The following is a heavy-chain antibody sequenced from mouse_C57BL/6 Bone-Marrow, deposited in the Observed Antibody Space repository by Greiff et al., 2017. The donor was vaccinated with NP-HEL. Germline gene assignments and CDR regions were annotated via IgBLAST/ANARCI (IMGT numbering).Heavy chain of an antibody. CDR3: ARRGLLRYPRWDFDG. CDR2: IRNKANNHAP. J-gene: IGHJ1*03. V-gene: IGHV6-6*01. D-gene: IGHD1-1*01. Sequence: EVQVVDSGGGLVQPGGSMKLSCAASGFTFSDAWMDWVRQSPEKGLEWVAEIRNKANNHAPYYAVSVKGRFTISRDDSKSSDYLQMSSLRAEDTGIYDGARRGLLRYPRWDFDGWGTGTTVTVSA. CDR1: GFTFSDAW.